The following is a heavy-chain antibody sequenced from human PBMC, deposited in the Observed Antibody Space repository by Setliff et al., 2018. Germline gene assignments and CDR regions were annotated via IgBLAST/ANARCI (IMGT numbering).Heavy chain of an antibody. CDR1: GYTFTGYY. CDR2: INPNSGGT. J-gene: IGHJ4*02. Sequence: ASVKVSCKASGYTFTGYYMHWVRQAPGQGLEWMGWINPNSGGTNYAQKFQGWVTMTRDTPISTAYMELSRLRSDDTAVYYCARGRDFWSGYLVCWGQGTLVTVSS. CDR3: ARGRDFWSGYLVC. D-gene: IGHD3-3*01. V-gene: IGHV1-2*04.